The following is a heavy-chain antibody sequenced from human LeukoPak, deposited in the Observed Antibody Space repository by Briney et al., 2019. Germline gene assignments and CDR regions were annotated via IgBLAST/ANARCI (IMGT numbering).Heavy chain of an antibody. CDR3: ARYGGEVTTSEYYFDY. J-gene: IGHJ4*02. CDR1: GGSISSYY. Sequence: SETLSLTCTVPGGSISSYYWSWIRQPPGKGLEWIGYIYYSGSTNYNPSLKSRVTISVDTSKNQFSLKLSSVTAADTAVYYCARYGGEVTTSEYYFDYWGQGTLVTVSS. V-gene: IGHV4-59*08. D-gene: IGHD4-11*01. CDR2: IYYSGST.